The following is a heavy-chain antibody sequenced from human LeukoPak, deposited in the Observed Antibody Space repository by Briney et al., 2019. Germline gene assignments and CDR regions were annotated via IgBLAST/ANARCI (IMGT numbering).Heavy chain of an antibody. D-gene: IGHD2-2*01. CDR3: ARGRDKTTSPAIDY. CDR2: ISPKSGDT. CDR1: GYTFRGYY. V-gene: IGHV1-2*02. J-gene: IGHJ4*02. Sequence: ASVKVSCKASGYTFRGYYMHWVRQAPGQGHEWMGWISPKSGDTNYAQNFQGRVTMTRDTSISTAYMELSRLTSDDTAAYYCARGRDKTTSPAIDYWGQGTLVTVSS.